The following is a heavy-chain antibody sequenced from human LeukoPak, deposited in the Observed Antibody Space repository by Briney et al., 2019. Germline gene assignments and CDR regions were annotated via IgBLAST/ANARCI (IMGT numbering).Heavy chain of an antibody. CDR2: IGSSSSYI. J-gene: IGHJ4*02. CDR3: ARVPERLSSGLDY. V-gene: IGHV3-21*04. D-gene: IGHD3-16*02. Sequence: PGGSLRLSCAASGFTFSSYSMNWVRQAPGKGLEWVSSIGSSSSYIYYADSVKGRFTISRDNSKNSLYLQMNSLRAEDTAVYYCARVPERLSSGLDYWGQGPLVTVSS. CDR1: GFTFSSYS.